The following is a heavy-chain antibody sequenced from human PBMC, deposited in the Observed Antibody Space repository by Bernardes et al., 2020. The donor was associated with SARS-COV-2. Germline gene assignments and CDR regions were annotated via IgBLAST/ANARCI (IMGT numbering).Heavy chain of an antibody. V-gene: IGHV1-2*02. Sequence: ASVKVSCKASGYTFTDYFIHWVRQAPGQRLEWMGWLNPNTGGTNYVQKFQGRVTMTRDTSITTAYMELSWLGSDDTAIYYCARTRTTISTTGIPVDYWGQGTLVTVSS. J-gene: IGHJ4*02. CDR2: LNPNTGGT. CDR3: ARTRTTISTTGIPVDY. CDR1: GYTFTDYF. D-gene: IGHD2-21*02.